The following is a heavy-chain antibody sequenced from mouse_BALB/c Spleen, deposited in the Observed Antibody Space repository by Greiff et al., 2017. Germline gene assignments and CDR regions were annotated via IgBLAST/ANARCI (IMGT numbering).Heavy chain of an antibody. D-gene: IGHD1-1*02. CDR2: IYPGSGNT. CDR3: ARTGFYYYGGYFDY. CDR1: AYTFPDSY. J-gene: IGHJ2*01. Sequence: QVQLQQSGAELASPGASVRLSGKASAYTFPDSYINWVKQRTGQGLEWIGEIYPGSGNTYYNEKFKGKATLTADKSSSTAYMQLSSLTSEDSAVYFCARTGFYYYGGYFDYWGQGTTLTVSS. V-gene: IGHV1-77*01.